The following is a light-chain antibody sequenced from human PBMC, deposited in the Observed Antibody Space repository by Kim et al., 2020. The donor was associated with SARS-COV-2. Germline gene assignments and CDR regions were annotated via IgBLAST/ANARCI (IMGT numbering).Light chain of an antibody. CDR1: SSNIGSNT. CDR3: AAWDDSLNCWV. J-gene: IGLJ3*02. V-gene: IGLV1-44*01. CDR2: TKN. Sequence: QSVLTQPPSASGTPGQRVTISCSGSSSNIGSNTVNWYQQLPGTAPKLLIYTKNQRPSGVPDRFSGSKSGTSASLAISGLQSEDEADYYCAAWDDSLNCWVFGGGTQLTVL.